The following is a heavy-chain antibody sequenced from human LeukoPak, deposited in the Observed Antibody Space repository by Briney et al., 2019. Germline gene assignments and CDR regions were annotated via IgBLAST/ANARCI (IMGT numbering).Heavy chain of an antibody. CDR3: AREGAHSSGWSPFDY. Sequence: SETLSLTCSVSGASISEYFWSWIRQPPGQTLEWIGYVSKTGSTNYNPSLRSRVTISKDTSRNQLSLKLTSATPADTAVYYCAREGAHSSGWSPFDYWGQGTLVTVSS. D-gene: IGHD6-19*01. J-gene: IGHJ4*02. CDR1: GASISEYF. V-gene: IGHV4-59*01. CDR2: VSKTGST.